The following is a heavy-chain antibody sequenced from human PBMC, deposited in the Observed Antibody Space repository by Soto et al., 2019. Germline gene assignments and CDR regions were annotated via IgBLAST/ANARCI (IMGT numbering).Heavy chain of an antibody. CDR1: GNSFNNW. D-gene: IGHD5-12*01. V-gene: IGHV5-51*01. CDR3: ASQSSEWLLFAS. Sequence: GESLKISCKGLGNSFNNWIGWVRQMPGKGLEWVGIIYPGDSDTRYSPSFQGQVTISADKSISTAYLQWSSLKPSDSAMYYCASQSSEWLLFASWGQGTLVTVSS. J-gene: IGHJ4*02. CDR2: IYPGDSDT.